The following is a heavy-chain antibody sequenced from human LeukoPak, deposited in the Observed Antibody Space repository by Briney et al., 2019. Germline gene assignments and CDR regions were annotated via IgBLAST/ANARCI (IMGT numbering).Heavy chain of an antibody. CDR2: IRPAGRAK. J-gene: IGHJ5*02. V-gene: IGHV3-7*01. Sequence: GGCLRLSCAASGVTPRDDWMAWGREGPGGGLGWVADIRPAGRAKHSADSVKGRFTISRDNAQNSLYLQMSSLRAEDSGVFYCGRWGVDAALDRWGQGTLVTVSS. D-gene: IGHD3-10*01. CDR3: GRWGVDAALDR. CDR1: GVTPRDDW.